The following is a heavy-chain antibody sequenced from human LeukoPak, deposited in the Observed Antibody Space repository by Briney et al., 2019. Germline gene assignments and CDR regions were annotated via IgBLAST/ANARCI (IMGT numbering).Heavy chain of an antibody. J-gene: IGHJ4*02. D-gene: IGHD2-21*01. CDR3: AGIHKEERYYFDY. CDR1: GGSISSGGYY. CDR2: IYYSGST. Sequence: SETLSLTCTVSGGSISSGGYYWSWIRQHPGKGLEWIGYIYYSGSTYYNPSLKSRVTISVDTSKNQFSLKLSSVTAADTAVYYCAGIHKEERYYFDYWGQGTLVTVSS. V-gene: IGHV4-31*03.